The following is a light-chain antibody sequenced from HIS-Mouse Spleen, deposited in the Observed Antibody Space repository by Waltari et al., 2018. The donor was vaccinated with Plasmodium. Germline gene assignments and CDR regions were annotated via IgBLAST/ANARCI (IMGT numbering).Light chain of an antibody. J-gene: IGKJ3*01. Sequence: EIVMTQSTATLSVSPEARATLSCRASQSVSSNLAWFQQKPGQAPRLLIDGASTRATGIPARFSGSGSGTEFTLTISSLQSEDFAVYYCQQYNNWSFTFGPGTKVDIK. CDR3: QQYNNWSFT. CDR2: GAS. V-gene: IGKV3-15*01. CDR1: QSVSSN.